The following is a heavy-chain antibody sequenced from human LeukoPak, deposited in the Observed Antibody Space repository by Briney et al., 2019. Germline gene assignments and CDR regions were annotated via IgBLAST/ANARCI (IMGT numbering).Heavy chain of an antibody. V-gene: IGHV4-59*01. CDR2: IYYSGST. Sequence: PSETLSLTCTVSGGSISSYYWSWIRQPPGKGLEWIGYIYYSGSTNYNPSLKSRVTISIDTSKNQFSLELSSVTAADTAVYYCARVLYRVGGYYFDYWGQGTLVTVSS. CDR3: ARVLYRVGGYYFDY. J-gene: IGHJ4*02. CDR1: GGSISSYY. D-gene: IGHD2-2*02.